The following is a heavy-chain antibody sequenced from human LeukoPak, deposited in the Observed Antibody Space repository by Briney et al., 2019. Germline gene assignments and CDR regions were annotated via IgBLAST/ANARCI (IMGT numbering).Heavy chain of an antibody. V-gene: IGHV1-69*04. CDR3: ARRAAAANDAFDI. CDR1: GGTFSSYA. Sequence: SVKVSCKASGGTFSSYAISWVRQAPGQGLEWMGRIIPILGIANYAQKFQGRVTITADKSTSTAYMELSSLRSEDTAVYYCARRAAAANDAFDIWGQGTMVTVSS. CDR2: IIPILGIA. J-gene: IGHJ3*02. D-gene: IGHD6-13*01.